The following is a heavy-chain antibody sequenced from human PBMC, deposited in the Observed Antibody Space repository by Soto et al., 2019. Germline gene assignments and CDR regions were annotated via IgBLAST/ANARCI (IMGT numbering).Heavy chain of an antibody. Sequence: GGSLRLSCAASGLTFSSYRMHWVRQAPGKGLVWLSHINTDGSSVTYTDSVKGRFTISRDNAKNTLYLKMNSLSVEDTAVYYCARARRSNSPYTSFDYWGQGA. J-gene: IGHJ4*02. D-gene: IGHD2-2*02. CDR2: INTDGSSV. CDR1: GLTFSSYR. V-gene: IGHV3-74*01. CDR3: ARARRSNSPYTSFDY.